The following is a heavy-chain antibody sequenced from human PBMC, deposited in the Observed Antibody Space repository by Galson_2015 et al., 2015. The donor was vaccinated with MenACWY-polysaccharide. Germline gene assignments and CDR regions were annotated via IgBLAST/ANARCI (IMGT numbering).Heavy chain of an antibody. Sequence: SVKVSCKASGYKFTSYDINWMRQATGQGLEWMGWMNPNSGNTGYAQKFQGRVTMTSNSAITTAYMELSSLRSEDTAVYYCARVIARKYTFADSWGQGTLVTVSS. D-gene: IGHD2-21*01. CDR2: MNPNSGNT. CDR3: ARVIARKYTFADS. J-gene: IGHJ4*02. V-gene: IGHV1-8*01. CDR1: GYKFTSYD.